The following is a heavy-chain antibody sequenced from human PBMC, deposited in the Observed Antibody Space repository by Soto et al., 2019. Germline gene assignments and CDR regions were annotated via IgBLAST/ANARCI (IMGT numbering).Heavy chain of an antibody. CDR2: INHGGST. CDR1: GGTFSAYY. J-gene: IGHJ4*02. V-gene: IGHV4-34*01. CDR3: ARDDYGDYSFDY. Sequence: SETLSLTCAVYGGTFSAYYWSWIRQHPGKGLEWIGEINHGGSTNYNPSLKSRVTISVDTSKNQFSLKLSSVTAADTAVYYCARDDYGDYSFDYWGQGTLVTVSS. D-gene: IGHD4-17*01.